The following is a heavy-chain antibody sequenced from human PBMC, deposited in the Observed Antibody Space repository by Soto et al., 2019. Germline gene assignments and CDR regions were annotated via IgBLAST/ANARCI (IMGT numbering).Heavy chain of an antibody. CDR3: ARGWDYYDSSGHNPNWFDP. CDR1: VGSISSGGYY. CDR2: IYYSGST. J-gene: IGHJ5*02. D-gene: IGHD3-22*01. V-gene: IGHV4-31*03. Sequence: SETLSLTCTVSVGSISSGGYYWSWIRQHPGKGLEWIGYIYYSGSTYYNPSLKSRVTISVDTSKNQFSLKLSSVTAADTAVYYCARGWDYYDSSGHNPNWFDPWGQGTLVTVSS.